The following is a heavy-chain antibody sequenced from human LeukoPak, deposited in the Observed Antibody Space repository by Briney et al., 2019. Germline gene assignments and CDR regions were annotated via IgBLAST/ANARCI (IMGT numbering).Heavy chain of an antibody. CDR1: GVSTSSYY. J-gene: IGHJ4*02. D-gene: IGHD4-17*01. V-gene: IGHV4-59*01. Sequence: SETLSLTCSVSGVSTSSYYWSWIRQPPGKGLEWIAYMYYGGSTNYNPSLKSRVTISVDTSKNQFSLKLSSVTAADTAVYYCARSATEYYFDYWGQGTLVTVSS. CDR3: ARSATEYYFDY. CDR2: MYYGGST.